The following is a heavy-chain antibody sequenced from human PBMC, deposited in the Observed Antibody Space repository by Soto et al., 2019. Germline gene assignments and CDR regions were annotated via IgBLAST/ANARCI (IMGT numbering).Heavy chain of an antibody. V-gene: IGHV3-30-3*01. CDR2: ISYDGSNK. CDR1: GFTFCNYA. D-gene: IGHD1-26*01. Sequence: GSLRLSCAPSGFTFCNYAMHWVRQAPGKGLEWVAVISYDGSNKYYADSVKGRFTISRDNSKNTLYLQMNSLRAEDTAVYYCARAVGPFAYWGQGTLVTVSS. CDR3: ARAVGPFAY. J-gene: IGHJ4*02.